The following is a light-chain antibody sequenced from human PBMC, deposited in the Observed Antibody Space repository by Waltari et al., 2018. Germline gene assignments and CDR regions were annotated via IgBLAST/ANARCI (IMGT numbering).Light chain of an antibody. J-gene: IGLJ2*01. Sequence: QSVLTQPPSPSGPPGQRVTISCSGSSSNIGSNTVNWYQQLPGTAPKLLIYTNNQRPSGVPDRFSGSRSGTSASLAISGLQSEDEAGYHCAAWDDSLNGVVFGGGTKVTVL. CDR1: SSNIGSNT. V-gene: IGLV1-44*01. CDR2: TNN. CDR3: AAWDDSLNGVV.